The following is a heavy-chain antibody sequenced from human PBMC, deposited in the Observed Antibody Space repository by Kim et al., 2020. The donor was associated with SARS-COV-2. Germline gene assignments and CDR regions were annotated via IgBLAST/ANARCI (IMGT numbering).Heavy chain of an antibody. CDR3: VKGKSMNTVYCFDY. CDR1: GFTFSSYA. V-gene: IGHV3-64D*09. CDR2: ISSNGGST. Sequence: GGSLRLSCSASGFTFSSYAMHWVRQAPGKGLEYVSAISSNGGSTYYADSVKGRFTISRDNSKNTPYLQMSSLRAEDTAVYYCVKGKSMNTVYCFDYWGQGTLVIVSS. D-gene: IGHD4-17*01. J-gene: IGHJ4*02.